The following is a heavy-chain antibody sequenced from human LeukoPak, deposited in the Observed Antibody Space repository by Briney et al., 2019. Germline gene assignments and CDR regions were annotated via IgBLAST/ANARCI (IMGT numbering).Heavy chain of an antibody. CDR1: GFTVSRKY. Sequence: GGSLRLSCAASGFTVSRKYMSWVRQAPGKGLEWVSVIYSGGSTYYADSVKGRLTISRDNSKNTVDLQMNSLRVEDTAVYYCARDLPFDYWGQGTLVTVSS. V-gene: IGHV3-66*01. CDR2: IYSGGST. CDR3: ARDLPFDY. J-gene: IGHJ4*02.